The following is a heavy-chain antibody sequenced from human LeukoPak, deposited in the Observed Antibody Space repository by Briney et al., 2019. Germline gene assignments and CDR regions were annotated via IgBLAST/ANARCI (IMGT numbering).Heavy chain of an antibody. J-gene: IGHJ4*02. CDR2: IIPIFGTA. CDR1: GGTFSSYA. V-gene: IGHV1-69*06. D-gene: IGHD3-22*01. Sequence: ASVKVSCKASGGTFSSYAISWVRQAPGQGLEWMGRIIPIFGTANYAQKFQGRVTITADKSTSTAYMELSSLRSEDAAVYYCARATLKNYYDSSGYYYWGQGTLVTVSS. CDR3: ARATLKNYYDSSGYYY.